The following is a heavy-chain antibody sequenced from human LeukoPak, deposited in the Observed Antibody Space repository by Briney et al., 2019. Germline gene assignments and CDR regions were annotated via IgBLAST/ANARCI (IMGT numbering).Heavy chain of an antibody. Sequence: PEGSLRLSCAASGFTFDDYAMHWVRQAPGKGLEWVSLISGDGGSTYYADSVKGRFTVSRDNSKNSLYLQMNSLRTEDTAFYYCAKDMRTGGDYYFDYWGQGTLVTVSS. V-gene: IGHV3-43*02. CDR3: AKDMRTGGDYYFDY. J-gene: IGHJ4*02. D-gene: IGHD4-17*01. CDR2: ISGDGGST. CDR1: GFTFDDYA.